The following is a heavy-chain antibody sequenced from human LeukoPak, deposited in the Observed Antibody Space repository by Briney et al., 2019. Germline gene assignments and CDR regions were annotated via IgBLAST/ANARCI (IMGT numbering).Heavy chain of an antibody. D-gene: IGHD6-13*01. CDR1: GYPLTELS. CDR2: FDPEDGET. V-gene: IGHV1-24*01. Sequence: ASVKVSCKVSGYPLTELSIHWVRQAPGKGLEWVGGFDPEDGETIYAQKFQGRVTMTEDTSTDTASMELSSLRSEDTAVDYCTTYLVPTVAAEDSADKWFDPWGQGSLVTVSS. J-gene: IGHJ5*02. CDR3: TTYLVPTVAAEDSADKWFDP.